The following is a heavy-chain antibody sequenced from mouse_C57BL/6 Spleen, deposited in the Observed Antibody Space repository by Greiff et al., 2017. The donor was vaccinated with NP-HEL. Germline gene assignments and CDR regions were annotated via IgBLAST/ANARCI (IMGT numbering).Heavy chain of an antibody. J-gene: IGHJ4*01. V-gene: IGHV1-64*01. CDR2: IHPNSGST. CDR3: ARSGYDYDWDY. D-gene: IGHD2-4*01. CDR1: GYTFTSYW. Sequence: QVQLKQPGAELVKPGASVKLSCKASGYTFTSYWMHWVKQRPGQGLEWIGMIHPNSGSTNYNEKFKSKATLTVDKSSSTAYMQLSSLTSEDSAVYYCARSGYDYDWDYWGQGTSVTVSS.